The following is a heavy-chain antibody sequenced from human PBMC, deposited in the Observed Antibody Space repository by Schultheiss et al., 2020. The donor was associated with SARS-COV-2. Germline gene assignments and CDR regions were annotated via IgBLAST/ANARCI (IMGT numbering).Heavy chain of an antibody. V-gene: IGHV3-7*01. J-gene: IGHJ6*02. CDR2: IKQDGSEK. D-gene: IGHD2-8*01. CDR1: GFTFSSYW. Sequence: GGSLRLSCAASGFTFSSYWMSWVRQAPGKGLEWVANIKQDGSEKYYVDSVKGRFTISRDNSKNTLYLQMNSLRAEDTAVYYCAKVISDVLYYYYYGMDVWGQGTTVTVSS. CDR3: AKVISDVLYYYYYGMDV.